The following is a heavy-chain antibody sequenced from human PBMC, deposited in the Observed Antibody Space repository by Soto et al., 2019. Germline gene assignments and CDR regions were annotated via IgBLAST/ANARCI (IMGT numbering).Heavy chain of an antibody. CDR3: ARLRSGGKLLWFGELFTYYFDY. D-gene: IGHD3-10*01. CDR1: GCSISSYY. J-gene: IGHJ4*02. V-gene: IGHV4-59*08. Sequence: SETLSLTCPVSGCSISSYYWSWIRQPPGKGLEWIGYIYYSGSTNYNPSLKSRVTISVDTSKNQFSLKLSSVTAADTAVYYCARLRSGGKLLWFGELFTYYFDYWGQGTLVTVSS. CDR2: IYYSGST.